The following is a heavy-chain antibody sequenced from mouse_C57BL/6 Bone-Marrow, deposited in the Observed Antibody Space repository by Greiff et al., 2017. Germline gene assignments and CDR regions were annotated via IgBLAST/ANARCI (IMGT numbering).Heavy chain of an antibody. CDR2: IYPSDSET. V-gene: IGHV1-61*01. Sequence: QVQLQQPGAELVRPGSSVKLSCKASGYTFTSYWMDWVKQRPGQGLEWIGNIYPSDSETHYNQKFKDKATLTVDKSSSTASMQLSSLTSEDSAVYYCARTSSYYCNYGWFADWGQGTLVTVSA. CDR3: ARTSSYYCNYGWFAD. D-gene: IGHD2-10*01. J-gene: IGHJ3*01. CDR1: GYTFTSYW.